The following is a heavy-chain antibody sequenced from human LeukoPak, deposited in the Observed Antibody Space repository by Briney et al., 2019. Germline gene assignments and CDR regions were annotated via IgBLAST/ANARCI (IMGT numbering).Heavy chain of an antibody. D-gene: IGHD3-10*01. CDR1: GGTFSSCA. V-gene: IGHV1-69*05. J-gene: IGHJ6*03. Sequence: SVKVSCKASGGTFSSCAISWVRQAPGQGLEWMGGIIPIFGTANYAQKFQGRVTITTDESTSTAYMELSSLRSEDTAVYYCARDFASGGYYYMDVWGKGTTVTVSS. CDR3: ARDFASGGYYYMDV. CDR2: IIPIFGTA.